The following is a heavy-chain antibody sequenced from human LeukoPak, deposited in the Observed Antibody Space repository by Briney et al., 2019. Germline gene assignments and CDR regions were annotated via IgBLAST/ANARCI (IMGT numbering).Heavy chain of an antibody. CDR3: ARGGNYAPFDY. CDR2: ISNTGSPI. J-gene: IGHJ4*02. CDR1: GFTFSSYW. V-gene: IGHV3-48*04. D-gene: IGHD1-26*01. Sequence: GGSLRLSCAASGFTFSSYWMHWVRQAPGKGLEWIAYISNTGSPIHYRDSVKGRFTISRDNVQSSLFLQMNSLRPDDTAIYYCARGGNYAPFDYWGQGALVAVS.